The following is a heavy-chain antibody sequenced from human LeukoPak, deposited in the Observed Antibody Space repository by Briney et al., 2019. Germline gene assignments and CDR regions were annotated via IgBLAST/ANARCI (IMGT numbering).Heavy chain of an antibody. V-gene: IGHV4-31*03. D-gene: IGHD2-15*01. CDR1: GGSISSSDYY. CDR3: ARVGVAAKSSRYFDY. Sequence: SQTLSLTCTVSGGSISSSDYYWSWIRQHPGTGLEWIGYIHYSGSTYYNPSLKSRVTISVDTSKKQFSLNLSSVTAADTAVYYCARVGVAAKSSRYFDYWGQGTLVTVSS. J-gene: IGHJ4*02. CDR2: IHYSGST.